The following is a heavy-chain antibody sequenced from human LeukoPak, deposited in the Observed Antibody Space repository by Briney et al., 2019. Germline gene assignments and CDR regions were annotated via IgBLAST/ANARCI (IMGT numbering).Heavy chain of an antibody. CDR3: ARASKYDFWSGYYRYYYGMDV. V-gene: IGHV4-31*03. CDR1: GGSISSGGYY. J-gene: IGHJ6*02. Sequence: SETLSLTCTVSGGSISSGGYYWSWIRQHPGKGLEWIGYIYYSGSTYYNPSLKSRVTISVDTSKNQFSLKLSSVTAADTAVYYCARASKYDFWSGYYRYYYGMDVWGQGTTVTVSS. D-gene: IGHD3-3*01. CDR2: IYYSGST.